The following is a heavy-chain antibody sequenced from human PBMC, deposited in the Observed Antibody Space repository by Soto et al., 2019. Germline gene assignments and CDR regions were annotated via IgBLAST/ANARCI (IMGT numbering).Heavy chain of an antibody. CDR1: GFSFSSFW. J-gene: IGHJ5*02. Sequence: PGGSLRLSCAASGFSFSSFWMDWVRQAPGKGLEWLANINPDGSEKHYVDSVKGRFTFSRDNAKNSLYLQMSSLAAEDSALYYCSRSLDPWGQGTRVTVSS. CDR3: SRSLDP. V-gene: IGHV3-7*01. CDR2: INPDGSEK.